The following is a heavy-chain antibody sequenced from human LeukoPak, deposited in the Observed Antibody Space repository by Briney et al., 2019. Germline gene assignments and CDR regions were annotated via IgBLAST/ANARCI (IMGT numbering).Heavy chain of an antibody. J-gene: IGHJ4*02. Sequence: GGSLRLSCAASGFTFSSYSMNWVRQAPGKGLEWVSSISSASGYIYYADSLKGRFTISRDNSKNSLYLQMNSLRAEDTAVCYCAREIVSSASFDYWGQGTLVTVSS. D-gene: IGHD3-22*01. CDR2: ISSASGYI. CDR1: GFTFSSYS. V-gene: IGHV3-21*01. CDR3: AREIVSSASFDY.